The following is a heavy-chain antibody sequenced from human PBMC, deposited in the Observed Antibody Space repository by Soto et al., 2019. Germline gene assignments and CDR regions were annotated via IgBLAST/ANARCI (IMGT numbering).Heavy chain of an antibody. D-gene: IGHD3-22*01. Sequence: SETLSLTCSVSGDSISNSRFYWAWIRQPPGEGLEWIGSIYHTGNAYYNPSLKSRVTIFVDTSKNQFSLKLTSVTAADTALYYCERDYFDSSDYTTNWFDPWGQGTLVTVSS. CDR3: ERDYFDSSDYTTNWFDP. J-gene: IGHJ5*02. V-gene: IGHV4-39*01. CDR1: GDSISNSRFY. CDR2: IYHTGNA.